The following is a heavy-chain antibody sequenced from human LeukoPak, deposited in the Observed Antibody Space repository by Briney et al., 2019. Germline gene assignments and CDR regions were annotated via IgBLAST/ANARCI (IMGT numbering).Heavy chain of an antibody. Sequence: GGSLRLSCAASGFTFSTYWMSWVRQAPGKGLEWVADIKPDGSEKYYVDSVKGRFTISRDNAKNSLYLQMNSLRAEDTAVYYCARGGGYYLHWGQGTLVTVPS. V-gene: IGHV3-7*01. J-gene: IGHJ4*02. D-gene: IGHD3-10*02. CDR1: GFTFSTYW. CDR3: ARGGGYYLH. CDR2: IKPDGSEK.